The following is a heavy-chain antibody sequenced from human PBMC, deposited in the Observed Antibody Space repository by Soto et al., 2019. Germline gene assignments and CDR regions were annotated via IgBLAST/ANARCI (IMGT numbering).Heavy chain of an antibody. CDR2: IGTDTVTK. D-gene: IGHD2-2*02. CDR1: GFTFSAHT. J-gene: IGHJ6*02. Sequence: PGGSLRLSCAASGFTFSAHTMTWVRQAPGKGLEWVSYIGTDTVTKHYPDSVRGRFTISRDNAKNSLYLQMNSLRDEDTAVYYCARDPVYCSSTSCYTFGMDVWGQGT. V-gene: IGHV3-48*02. CDR3: ARDPVYCSSTSCYTFGMDV.